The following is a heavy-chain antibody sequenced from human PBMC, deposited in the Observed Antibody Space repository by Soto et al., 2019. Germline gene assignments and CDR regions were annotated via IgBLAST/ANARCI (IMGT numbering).Heavy chain of an antibody. D-gene: IGHD5-18*01. J-gene: IGHJ4*02. CDR2: ISVSGETT. Sequence: EVQLLESGRGLVRPGGSLRLSCAASGFSFTNYAMSWVRQAPGKGLEWLSAISVSGETTYYADSVRCRFTISRDNSRAMVFLKMSNLRAEDTALYYCAKEQWLIQGQFDYWGQGIVVTVSS. CDR1: GFSFTNYA. CDR3: AKEQWLIQGQFDY. V-gene: IGHV3-23*01.